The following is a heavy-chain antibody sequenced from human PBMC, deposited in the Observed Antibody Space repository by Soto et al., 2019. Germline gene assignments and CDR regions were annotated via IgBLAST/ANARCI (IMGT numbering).Heavy chain of an antibody. CDR1: GGSISSGGYS. Sequence: QLQLQESGSGLVKPSQTLSLTCAVSGGSISSGGYSWSWIRQPPGKGLEWIGYIYHSGSTYYNPSLKSRVTISVDRSKNQFSLKLSSVTAADTAVYYCARVLGSDSSLDYWGQGTLVTVSS. V-gene: IGHV4-30-2*01. J-gene: IGHJ4*02. CDR3: ARVLGSDSSLDY. CDR2: IYHSGST. D-gene: IGHD3-22*01.